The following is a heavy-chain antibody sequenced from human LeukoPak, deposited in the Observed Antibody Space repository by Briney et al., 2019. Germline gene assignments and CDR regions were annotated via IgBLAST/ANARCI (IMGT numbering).Heavy chain of an antibody. CDR3: ARGPVSGYRPGGYGMDV. Sequence: PSETLSLTCTVSGGSISSGSYYWSWIRQPAGKGLEWIGRIYTSGSTNYNPSLKSRVTISVDTSKDQFSLKLSSVTAADTAVYYCARGPVSGYRPGGYGMDVWGQGTTVTVSS. CDR1: GGSISSGSYY. CDR2: IYTSGST. V-gene: IGHV4-61*02. J-gene: IGHJ6*02. D-gene: IGHD3-22*01.